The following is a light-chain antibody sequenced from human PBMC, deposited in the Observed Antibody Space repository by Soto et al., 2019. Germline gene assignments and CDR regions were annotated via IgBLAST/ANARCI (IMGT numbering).Light chain of an antibody. CDR2: EDN. CDR3: QSYDSSNRV. J-gene: IGLJ2*01. CDR1: SGSIASNY. V-gene: IGLV6-57*03. Sequence: NFMLTQPHSVSVSPGKTVTISCTRSSGSIASNYVQWYQQRPGSAPTTVIYEDNQRPSGVPDRFSGSIDSSSNSASLTISGLKTEDEADYYCQSYDSSNRVFGGGTKVTVL.